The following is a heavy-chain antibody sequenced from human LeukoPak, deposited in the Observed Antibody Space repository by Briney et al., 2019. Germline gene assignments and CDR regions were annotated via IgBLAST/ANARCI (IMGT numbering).Heavy chain of an antibody. Sequence: SETLSLTCTVSGGSISSSSYYWGWIRQPPGKGLEWIGSIYYSGSTYYNPSLKSRVTISVDTSKNQFSLKLSSVTAADTAVYYCAREWVLYDSSGYYPYYFDYWGQGTLVTVSS. CDR2: IYYSGST. J-gene: IGHJ4*02. D-gene: IGHD3-22*01. CDR3: AREWVLYDSSGYYPYYFDY. V-gene: IGHV4-39*07. CDR1: GGSISSSSYY.